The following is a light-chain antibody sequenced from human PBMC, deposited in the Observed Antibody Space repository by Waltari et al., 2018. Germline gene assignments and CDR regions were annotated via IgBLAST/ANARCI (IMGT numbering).Light chain of an antibody. V-gene: IGLV6-57*02. CDR1: SGSIARNY. CDR2: EIK. CDR3: QSYGSASVV. Sequence: NFMLTQPHSVSESPAKTVSISCTGSSGSIARNYVQGYQRRPGSDPRTVFYEIKQGPSGVPDRFAGSIDSSSNSACLTMSGLKTEDEAEIYWQSYGSASVVIGGRTKLTVL. J-gene: IGLJ2*01.